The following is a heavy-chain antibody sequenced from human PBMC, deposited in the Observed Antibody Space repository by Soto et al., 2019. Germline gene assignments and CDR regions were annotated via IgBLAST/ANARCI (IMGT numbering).Heavy chain of an antibody. J-gene: IGHJ4*02. Sequence: EVQLLESGGGLVQPGGSLRLSCAASGFTFNNYAMTWVRQAPGKGLEWVSAISGGGDTTSYADSVKGRFTVSRDGSKNTLYLQMLGLRAEDTALYYCAKGRGGSGSLTPRVDFWGEGTLITVSS. CDR2: ISGGGDTT. V-gene: IGHV3-23*01. D-gene: IGHD3-10*01. CDR1: GFTFNNYA. CDR3: AKGRGGSGSLTPRVDF.